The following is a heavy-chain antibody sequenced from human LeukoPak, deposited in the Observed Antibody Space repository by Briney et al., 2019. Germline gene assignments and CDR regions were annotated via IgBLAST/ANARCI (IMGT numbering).Heavy chain of an antibody. Sequence: RGSLRLSCAASGFTFSSYGMHWVRQAPGKGLEWVAVIWYDGSNKYYADSAKGRFTISRDNSKNTLYLQMNSLRGEDTAVYYCARGATYHDYWGQGTLVTVSS. V-gene: IGHV3-33*01. D-gene: IGHD1-26*01. CDR1: GFTFSSYG. CDR2: IWYDGSNK. CDR3: ARGATYHDY. J-gene: IGHJ4*02.